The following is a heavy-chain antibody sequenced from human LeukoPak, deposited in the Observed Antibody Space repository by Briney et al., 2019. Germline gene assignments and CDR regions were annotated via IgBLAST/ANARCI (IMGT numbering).Heavy chain of an antibody. D-gene: IGHD2-21*01. CDR2: IYYSGST. CDR3: ARGAPLGVWFSPLIDY. J-gene: IGHJ4*02. Sequence: PSETLSLTCTVSGGSISYYYWSWIRQPPGKGLEWMGYIYYSGSTNYNPSLKSRVTISVDTSKNQFSLKLSSVTAADTAVYYCARGAPLGVWFSPLIDYWGQGTLVTVSS. V-gene: IGHV4-59*01. CDR1: GGSISYYY.